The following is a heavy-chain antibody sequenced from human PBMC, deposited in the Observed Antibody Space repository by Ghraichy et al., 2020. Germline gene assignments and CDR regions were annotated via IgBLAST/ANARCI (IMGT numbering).Heavy chain of an antibody. CDR3: ALSYGDNGWVYFDY. J-gene: IGHJ4*02. D-gene: IGHD4-17*01. CDR2: ISGSGGST. Sequence: GGSLRLSCAASGFTFSSYAMSWVRQAPGKGLEWVSAISGSGGSTYYADSVKGRFTISRDNSKNTLYLQMNSLRAEDTAVYYCALSYGDNGWVYFDYWGQGTLVTVSS. V-gene: IGHV3-23*01. CDR1: GFTFSSYA.